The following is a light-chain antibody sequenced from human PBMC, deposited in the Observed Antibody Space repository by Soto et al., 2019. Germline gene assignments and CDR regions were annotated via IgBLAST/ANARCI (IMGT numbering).Light chain of an antibody. CDR1: QSISTY. V-gene: IGKV3-11*01. J-gene: IGKJ4*01. CDR3: QQRSDSS. Sequence: EIVLTQSPATLSMSPGERATLSCRASQSISTYLAWYQQQPGQAPRLLIYDASIRATGIPARFSGSGSGTDFTLTISSLEPEDFAVYYSQQRSDSSFGGGTKVEIK. CDR2: DAS.